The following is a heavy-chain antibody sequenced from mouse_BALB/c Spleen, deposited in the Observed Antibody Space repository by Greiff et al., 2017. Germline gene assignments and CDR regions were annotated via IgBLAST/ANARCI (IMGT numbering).Heavy chain of an antibody. Sequence: EVQLQQSGAELVRPGALVKLSCKASGFNIKDYYMHWVKQRPEQGLEWIGWIDPENGNTIYDPKFQGKASITADTSSNTAYLQLSSLTSEDTAVYYCAMRSNYKGDYWGQGTSVTVSS. CDR1: GFNIKDYY. CDR2: IDPENGNT. J-gene: IGHJ4*01. V-gene: IGHV14-1*02. CDR3: AMRSNYKGDY. D-gene: IGHD2-5*01.